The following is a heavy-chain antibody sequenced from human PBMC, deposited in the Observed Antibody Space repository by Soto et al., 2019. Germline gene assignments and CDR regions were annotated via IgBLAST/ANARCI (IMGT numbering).Heavy chain of an antibody. CDR1: GGSISSSSYY. CDR2: IYYSGST. Sequence: SSETLSLTCTVSGGSISSSSYYWGWIRHPPGKGLEWIGSIYYSGSTYYNPSLKSRVTISVDTSKNQFSLKLSSVTAADTAVYYCARDTVTPPYYYYYYGMDVWGQGTTVTVSS. V-gene: IGHV4-39*01. J-gene: IGHJ6*02. CDR3: ARDTVTPPYYYYYYGMDV. D-gene: IGHD4-4*01.